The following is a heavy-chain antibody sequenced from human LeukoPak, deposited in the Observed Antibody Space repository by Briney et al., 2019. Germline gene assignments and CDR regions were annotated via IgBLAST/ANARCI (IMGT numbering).Heavy chain of an antibody. D-gene: IGHD1-26*01. CDR1: GFTFSSYA. J-gene: IGHJ5*02. CDR2: ISYDGSNK. CDR3: AKPGGGNYFTHNYFHP. V-gene: IGHV3-30-3*02. Sequence: GRSLRLSCAASGFTFSSYAMHWVRQAPGKGLEWVAVISYDGSNKYYADSVKGRFTISRDNSKNTLYLQMNSLRADDTAVYYCAKPGGGNYFTHNYFHPWGQGTLVTVSS.